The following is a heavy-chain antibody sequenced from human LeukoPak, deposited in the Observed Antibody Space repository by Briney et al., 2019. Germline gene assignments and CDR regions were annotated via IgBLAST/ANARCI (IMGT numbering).Heavy chain of an antibody. CDR3: ARDRALGVVVPASNY. CDR1: RYTFTSYG. J-gene: IGHJ4*02. Sequence: GASVKVSCKASRYTFTSYGISWVRQAPGQGLEWLGWISAYNGNTNYAQKLQGRVTMTTDTSTSTAYMELRSLRSDDTAVYYCARDRALGVVVPASNYWGQGTLVTVSS. D-gene: IGHD2-2*01. CDR2: ISAYNGNT. V-gene: IGHV1-18*01.